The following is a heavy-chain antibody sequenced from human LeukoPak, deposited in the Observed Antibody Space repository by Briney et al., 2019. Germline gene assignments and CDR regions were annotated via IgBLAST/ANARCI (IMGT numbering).Heavy chain of an antibody. Sequence: GGSLRLSCAASGFTFSSYAMSWVRQAPGKGLEWVSAISGSGGSTYCADSVKGRFTISRDNSKNTLYLQMNSLRAEDTAVYYCAKDTGFLEWLMYFDYWGQGTLVTVSS. CDR2: ISGSGGST. D-gene: IGHD3-3*01. J-gene: IGHJ4*02. CDR3: AKDTGFLEWLMYFDY. CDR1: GFTFSSYA. V-gene: IGHV3-23*01.